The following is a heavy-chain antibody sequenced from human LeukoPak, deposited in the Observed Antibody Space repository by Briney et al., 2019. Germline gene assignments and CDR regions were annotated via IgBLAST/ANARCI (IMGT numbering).Heavy chain of an antibody. CDR1: GGTFSSYA. D-gene: IGHD2-15*01. V-gene: IGHV1-69*04. Sequence: ASVKVSCKASGGTFSSYAISWVRQAPGQGLEWMGRIIPILGIANYAQKFQGRVTITADKSTSTAYMELSNLRSEDTAVYYCARPESCSGGSCYIFDYWGQGTLVTVSS. J-gene: IGHJ4*02. CDR3: ARPESCSGGSCYIFDY. CDR2: IIPILGIA.